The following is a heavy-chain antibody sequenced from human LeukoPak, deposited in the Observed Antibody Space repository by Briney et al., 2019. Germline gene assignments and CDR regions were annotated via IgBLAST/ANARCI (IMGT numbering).Heavy chain of an antibody. CDR3: ARDRNYISDFDY. CDR2: ISSSGTTI. J-gene: IGHJ4*02. D-gene: IGHD1-7*01. Sequence: GGSLRLSCTASGFLFRNYYMTWIRQAPGKGLEWVSYISSSGTTIYYADSVKGRFTISRDNAKTSLYLQMNGLRAEDTAIYYCARDRNYISDFDYWGQGTLVTVSS. V-gene: IGHV3-11*01. CDR1: GFLFRNYY.